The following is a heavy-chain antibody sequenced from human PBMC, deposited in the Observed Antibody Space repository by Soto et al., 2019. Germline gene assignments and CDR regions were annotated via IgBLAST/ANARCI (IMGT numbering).Heavy chain of an antibody. Sequence: EVQLVESGGGLVKPGGSLRVSCAASGFSFTSYTMNWVRQAPGKGLEWVASISAGGRSIYYADSLKGRSTVSRDNAKSSLYLQMNSLRAYDTAVYHCPRSTPGNPFDIWGQGTMVTVSS. CDR2: ISAGGRSI. CDR1: GFSFTSYT. D-gene: IGHD3-10*01. V-gene: IGHV3-21*01. CDR3: PRSTPGNPFDI. J-gene: IGHJ3*02.